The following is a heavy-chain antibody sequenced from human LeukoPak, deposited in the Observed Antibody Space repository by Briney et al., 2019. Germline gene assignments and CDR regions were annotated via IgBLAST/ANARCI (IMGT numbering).Heavy chain of an antibody. CDR2: ISGSGGST. V-gene: IGHV3-23*01. Sequence: GGSLRLSCAASGFTFSSYAMSWVCQAPGKGLEWVSAISGSGGSTYYADSVKGRFTISRDNSKNTLYLQMNSLRAEDTAVYYCAKEYCSGGSCYEEAFDYWGQGTLVTVSS. CDR3: AKEYCSGGSCYEEAFDY. CDR1: GFTFSSYA. D-gene: IGHD2-15*01. J-gene: IGHJ4*02.